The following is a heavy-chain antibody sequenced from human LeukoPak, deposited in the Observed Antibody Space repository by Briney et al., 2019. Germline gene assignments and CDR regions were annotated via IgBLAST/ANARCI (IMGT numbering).Heavy chain of an antibody. CDR3: ARHDQGVTDY. V-gene: IGHV4-59*08. Sequence: SETLSLTCTVSGGSISSYYWSWIRQPPGKGLEWIGYIYYSGSTNYNPSLKSRVTISVDTSKNQFSLKLSPVTAADTAVYYCARHDQGVTDYWGQGTLVTVSS. CDR1: GGSISSYY. CDR2: IYYSGST. D-gene: IGHD3-10*01. J-gene: IGHJ4*02.